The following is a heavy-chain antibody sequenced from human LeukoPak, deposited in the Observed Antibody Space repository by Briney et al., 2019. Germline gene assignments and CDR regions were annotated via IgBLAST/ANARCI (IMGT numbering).Heavy chain of an antibody. Sequence: GGSLRLSWAASGFTFSRYAMSWVRQAPGKGLEWVSVISGSSDSTYYADSVKGRFTISRDNSKNTLYLPMNRLRVEDTAVYYCAKVAYYFGSGSYYKSPLDYWGQGTLVTVSS. J-gene: IGHJ4*02. V-gene: IGHV3-23*01. D-gene: IGHD3-10*01. CDR3: AKVAYYFGSGSYYKSPLDY. CDR2: ISGSSDST. CDR1: GFTFSRYA.